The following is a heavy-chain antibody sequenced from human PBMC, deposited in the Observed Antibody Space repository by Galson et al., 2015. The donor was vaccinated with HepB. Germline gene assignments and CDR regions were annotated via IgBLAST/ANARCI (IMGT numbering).Heavy chain of an antibody. D-gene: IGHD6-13*01. CDR1: GYTFTSYD. CDR2: MNPNSGNT. V-gene: IGHV1-8*01. CDR3: ARDSKTSPRRAAALV. J-gene: IGHJ4*02. Sequence: SVKVSCKASGYTFTSYDINWVRQATGQGLEWMGWMNPNSGNTGYAQKFQGRVTMTRNTSISTAYMELSSLRSEDTAVYYCARDSKTSPRRAAALVWGQGTLVTVSS.